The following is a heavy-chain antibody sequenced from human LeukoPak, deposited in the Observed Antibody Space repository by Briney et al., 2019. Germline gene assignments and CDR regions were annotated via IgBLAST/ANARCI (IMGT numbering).Heavy chain of an antibody. CDR2: IYYSGST. D-gene: IGHD6-19*01. CDR3: AHSSEQWLSFDY. V-gene: IGHV4-39*07. Sequence: KPSETLSLTCTVSGGSISSSSYYWGWIRQPPGKGLEWIGSIYYSGSTNYNPSLKSRVTISVDTSKNQFSLKLSSVTAADTAVYYCAHSSEQWLSFDYWGQGTLVTVSS. CDR1: GGSISSSSYY. J-gene: IGHJ4*02.